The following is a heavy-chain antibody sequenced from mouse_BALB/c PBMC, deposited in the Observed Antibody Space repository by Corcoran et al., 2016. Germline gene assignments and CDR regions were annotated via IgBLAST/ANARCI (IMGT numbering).Heavy chain of an antibody. D-gene: IGHD2-1*01. CDR1: GFSLSTSGMG. CDR2: IYWDDDK. V-gene: IGHV8-12*01. Sequence: QVTLKESGPGILQHSQTLSLPCSFSGFSLSTSGMGVSWIRQPSGKGLEWLAHIYWDDDKRYNPSLKSRLTISKDTSRNQVFLKITSVDTADTATYYCARDYGNHYYAMDYWGQGTSVTVSS. J-gene: IGHJ4*01. CDR3: ARDYGNHYYAMDY.